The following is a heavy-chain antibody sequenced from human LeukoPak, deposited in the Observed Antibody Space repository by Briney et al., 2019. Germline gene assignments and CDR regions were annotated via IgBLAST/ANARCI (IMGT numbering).Heavy chain of an antibody. D-gene: IGHD2-2*02. CDR1: GFTFSSYA. J-gene: IGHJ6*03. CDR2: ISGSGGST. V-gene: IGHV3-23*01. CDR3: ARDLVAIQRHYYYYYMDV. Sequence: PGGSLRLSCAASGFTFSSYAMSWVRQAPGKGLEWVSAISGSGGSTYYAGSVKGRFTISRDNSKNTLYLQMNSLRAEDTAVYYCARDLVAIQRHYYYYYMDVWGKGTTVTVSS.